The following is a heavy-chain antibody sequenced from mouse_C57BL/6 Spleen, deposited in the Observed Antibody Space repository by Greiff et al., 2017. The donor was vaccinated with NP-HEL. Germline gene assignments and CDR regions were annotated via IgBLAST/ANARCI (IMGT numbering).Heavy chain of an antibody. CDR1: GYTFTSYW. V-gene: IGHV1-64*01. J-gene: IGHJ2*01. D-gene: IGHD2-4*01. Sequence: VQLQQSGAELVKPGASVKLSCKASGYTFTSYWMHWVKQRPGQGLEWIGMIHPNSGSTNYNEKFKSKATLTVDKSSSTAYMQLSSLTSEDAAVYYCARSRLRREGFDYWGKGTTLTVSS. CDR2: IHPNSGST. CDR3: ARSRLRREGFDY.